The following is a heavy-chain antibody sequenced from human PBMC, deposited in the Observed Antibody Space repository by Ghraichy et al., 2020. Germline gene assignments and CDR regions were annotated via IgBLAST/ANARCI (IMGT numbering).Heavy chain of an antibody. J-gene: IGHJ4*02. Sequence: GGSLRPSCAASGFTFDDYAMHWVRQAPGKGLEWVSGISWNSGSIGYADSVKGRFTISRDNAKNSLYLQMNSLRAEDTALYYCAISGSLDYWGQGTLVTVSS. CDR1: GFTFDDYA. D-gene: IGHD1-26*01. CDR2: ISWNSGSI. V-gene: IGHV3-9*01. CDR3: AISGSLDY.